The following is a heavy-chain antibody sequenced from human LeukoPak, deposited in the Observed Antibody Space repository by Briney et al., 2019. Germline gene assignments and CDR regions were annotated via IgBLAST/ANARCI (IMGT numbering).Heavy chain of an antibody. D-gene: IGHD6-13*01. CDR2: IYHSGST. Sequence: KTSGTLSLTCAVSGGSISSSNWWSWVRQPPGKGLEWIGEIYHSGSTNYNPSLKSRVTISVDTSKNQFSLKLSSVTAADTAVYYCARDPGQQLDRTGRQYHYGLDVWGQGTTVTVSS. CDR3: ARDPGQQLDRTGRQYHYGLDV. CDR1: GGSISSSNW. V-gene: IGHV4-4*02. J-gene: IGHJ6*02.